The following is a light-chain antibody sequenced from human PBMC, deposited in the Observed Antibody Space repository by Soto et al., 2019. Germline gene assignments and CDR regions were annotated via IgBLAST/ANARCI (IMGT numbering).Light chain of an antibody. V-gene: IGLV2-11*01. Sequence: QSGLTQPRSVSGSPGQSVTISCTGTSSDVGGYNYVSWYQQHPGKAPKLMIYDVSERPSGVPDRFSGSKAGNTASLTISGLQAEDEADYCCCSYGSSFYVFGTGTKVTVL. CDR2: DVS. J-gene: IGLJ1*01. CDR1: SSDVGGYNY. CDR3: CSYGSSFYV.